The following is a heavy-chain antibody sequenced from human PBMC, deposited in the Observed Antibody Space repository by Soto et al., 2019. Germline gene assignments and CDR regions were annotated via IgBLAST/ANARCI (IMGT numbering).Heavy chain of an antibody. Sequence: SETLPLTCTVSGGSIRSDYWSWIRQPPWKGLEWIVYISYSWSTNYTPSLKSRVTISVDTSKNQFSLKLSSVTAADTAVYYCARFYDILTGYNWFDPWGQGTLVTVS. D-gene: IGHD3-9*01. CDR1: GGSIRSDY. V-gene: IGHV4-59*08. CDR2: ISYSWST. J-gene: IGHJ5*02. CDR3: ARFYDILTGYNWFDP.